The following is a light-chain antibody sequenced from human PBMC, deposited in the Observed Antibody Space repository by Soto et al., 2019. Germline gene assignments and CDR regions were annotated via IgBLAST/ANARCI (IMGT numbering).Light chain of an antibody. CDR3: SSYAGSNTDYV. CDR1: SSDVGGYKY. V-gene: IGLV2-8*01. CDR2: EVS. J-gene: IGLJ1*01. Sequence: QSVLTQPPSASGSPGQSVTISCTGTSSDVGGYKYVSWHQQHPGKVPKLMIYEVSKRPSGVPDRFSGSKSGNTASLTVSGLQAEDEADYYCSSYAGSNTDYVFGTGTKVTVL.